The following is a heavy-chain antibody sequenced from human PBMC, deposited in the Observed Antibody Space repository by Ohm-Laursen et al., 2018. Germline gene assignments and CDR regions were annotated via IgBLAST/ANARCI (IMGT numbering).Heavy chain of an antibody. CDR1: GGSISSYY. CDR3: ARLNRNYYGMDV. V-gene: IGHV4-59*01. J-gene: IGHJ6*02. Sequence: GTLSLTCTVSGGSISSYYWSWIRQPPGKGLEWIGYIYYSGSTNYNPSLKSRVTISVDTSKNQFSLKLSSVTAANTAVYYCARLNRNYYGMDVWGQGTTVTVSS. CDR2: IYYSGST.